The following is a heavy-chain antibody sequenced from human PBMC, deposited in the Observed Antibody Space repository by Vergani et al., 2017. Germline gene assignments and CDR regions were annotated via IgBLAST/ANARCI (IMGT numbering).Heavy chain of an antibody. CDR3: ARGSRAEGGSGPDK. J-gene: IGHJ4*02. CDR2: ITFNGEKT. Sequence: EVQLLESGGGVVQPGGSLRLSCAASGFTFSSHGMNWVRQAPGKGLEWVSGITFNGEKTYYLDSVKGRFTVSRDNSKNTLYLQMDGLRAEDTAVYYCARGSRAEGGSGPDKWGQGTLVTVSS. D-gene: IGHD6-13*01. V-gene: IGHV3-23*01. CDR1: GFTFSSHG.